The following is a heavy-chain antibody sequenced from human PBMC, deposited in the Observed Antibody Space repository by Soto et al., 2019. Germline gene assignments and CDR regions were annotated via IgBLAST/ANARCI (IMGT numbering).Heavy chain of an antibody. CDR3: ARDPRIYCTSSSCHSYFDS. V-gene: IGHV1-69*01. Sequence: QVQLVQSGAEVKKPGSSLKLSCRASGGSFTSYSISWLRQAPGQGLEWMGGIIPVFGTTSYAQRLQGRVTITADESTSTSYLDQSSLISEDTAVYYCARDPRIYCTSSSCHSYFDSWGQGTLVTVSS. D-gene: IGHD2-2*01. J-gene: IGHJ4*02. CDR1: GGSFTSYS. CDR2: IIPVFGTT.